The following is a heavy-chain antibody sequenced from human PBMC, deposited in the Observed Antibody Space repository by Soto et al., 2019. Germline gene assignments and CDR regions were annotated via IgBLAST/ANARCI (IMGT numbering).Heavy chain of an antibody. CDR1: GESFSDYF. J-gene: IGHJ6*02. D-gene: IGHD3-10*01. V-gene: IGHV4-34*01. Sequence: QVQLQQWGAGLLKPSETLSLTCAVSGESFSDYFWSWIRQPPGKGLEWIGEIDQTGRTNYNPSIKSRFIMSVDTSKNQFSLNLSSVTAADTAMYYCARGVGSGRDYGLDVWGQGTTVTVS. CDR3: ARGVGSGRDYGLDV. CDR2: IDQTGRT.